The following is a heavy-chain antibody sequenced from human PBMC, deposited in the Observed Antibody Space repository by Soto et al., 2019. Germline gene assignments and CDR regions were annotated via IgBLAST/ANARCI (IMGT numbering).Heavy chain of an antibody. CDR2: IYHSGGT. CDR3: ARDSRSGYYLDY. J-gene: IGHJ4*02. CDR1: GDSISSGGYS. Sequence: QLQLQESGSGLVKPSQTLSLTCAVSGDSISSGGYSWNWIRQPPGKGLEWIGYIYHSGGTDYNPPLKSRVTITVDSSNNQFSLKLSSVPAADTAVYYCARDSRSGYYLDYWGQGTLVTVSS. D-gene: IGHD3-22*01. V-gene: IGHV4-30-2*01.